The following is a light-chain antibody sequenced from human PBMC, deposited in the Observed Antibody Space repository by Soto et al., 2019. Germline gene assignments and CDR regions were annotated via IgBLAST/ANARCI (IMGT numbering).Light chain of an antibody. CDR2: AAS. Sequence: DIQLTQSPSFLSASVGDRVTITCRASQGISSYLAWDQQKPGKAPKLLIYAASTLQSGVPSRFSGSGSGTEFTLTISSLQPEDFATYYCQQLNSYPPFTFGPGTKVYIK. J-gene: IGKJ3*01. V-gene: IGKV1-9*01. CDR3: QQLNSYPPFT. CDR1: QGISSY.